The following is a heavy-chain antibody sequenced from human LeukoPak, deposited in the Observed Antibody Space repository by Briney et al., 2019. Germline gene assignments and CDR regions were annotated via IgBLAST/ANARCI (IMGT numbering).Heavy chain of an antibody. Sequence: GGSLRLSCAASGFTFSSYWMSWVRQAPGKGLEWVANIKQDGSEKYYVDSVKGRFTISRDNAKNSLYLQMNSLRAEDTAVYYCARGEGYYYDSSGYFSYWGQGTLVTVSS. J-gene: IGHJ4*02. V-gene: IGHV3-7*01. CDR3: ARGEGYYYDSSGYFSY. CDR2: IKQDGSEK. D-gene: IGHD3-22*01. CDR1: GFTFSSYW.